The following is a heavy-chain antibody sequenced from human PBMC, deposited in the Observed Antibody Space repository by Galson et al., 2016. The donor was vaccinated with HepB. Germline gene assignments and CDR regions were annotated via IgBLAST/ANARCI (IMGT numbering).Heavy chain of an antibody. J-gene: IGHJ4*02. Sequence: SVKVSCKASGYTFTNYYIHWVRQAPGQGLEWMGVINPSSGSTSYAQKFQGRVTITRDTSTSTVYMELTSLRSEDTAVDYCARMDRVDGIWSGYDYWGQGSLVTVSS. CDR2: INPSSGST. D-gene: IGHD3-3*01. CDR3: ARMDRVDGIWSGYDY. V-gene: IGHV1-46*01. CDR1: GYTFTNYY.